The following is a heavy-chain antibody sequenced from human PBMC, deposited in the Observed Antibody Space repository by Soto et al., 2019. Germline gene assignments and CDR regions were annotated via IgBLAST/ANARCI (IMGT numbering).Heavy chain of an antibody. J-gene: IGHJ3*02. V-gene: IGHV3-48*02. CDR1: GFTFSSYA. Sequence: PGGSLRLSCAASGFTFSSYAMSWVRQAPGKGLEWVSAISSSSSSIYYADSVKGRFTISRDNAKNSLYLQMNSLRDEDTAVYYCARDRASGSYYPAAFDIWGQGTMVTVSS. D-gene: IGHD1-26*01. CDR3: ARDRASGSYYPAAFDI. CDR2: ISSSSSSI.